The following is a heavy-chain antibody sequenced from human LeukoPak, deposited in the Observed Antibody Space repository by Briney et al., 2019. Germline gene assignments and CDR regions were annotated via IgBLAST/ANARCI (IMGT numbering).Heavy chain of an antibody. CDR1: GGSFSTYC. J-gene: IGHJ4*02. V-gene: IGHV4-34*01. Sequence: SETLSLTCAVYGGSFSTYCWNWIRQPPGKGLEWIVEINHSGSTNYNPSLKSRVTISVDTSKNQFSLNLSSVTAADTAVYYCARAGWFGEFYGPLDYWGQGSLVTVSS. CDR2: INHSGST. CDR3: ARAGWFGEFYGPLDY. D-gene: IGHD3-10*01.